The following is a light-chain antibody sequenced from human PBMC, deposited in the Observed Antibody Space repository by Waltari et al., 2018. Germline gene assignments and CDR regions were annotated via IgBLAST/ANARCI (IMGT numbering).Light chain of an antibody. V-gene: IGLV3-21*04. CDR2: YDN. CDR3: QVWDNYSDHWV. J-gene: IGLJ3*02. CDR1: NIGTRS. Sequence: SYVLTQPPSLSVAPGKTARITCGGNNIGTRSVHWCQQKAGQAPVVVISYDNDRPSGIPGRFSASNSGYMATLTISRVEAGEEADYYCQVWDNYSDHWVFGGGTKLTVL.